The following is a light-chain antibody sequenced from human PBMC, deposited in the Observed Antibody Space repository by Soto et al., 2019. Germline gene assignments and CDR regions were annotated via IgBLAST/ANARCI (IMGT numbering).Light chain of an antibody. CDR3: QVWDSSSVV. CDR1: NIGSKN. V-gene: IGLV3-9*01. Sequence: ELTQPLSVSVALGQTARITCGGNNIGSKNVHWYQQKPGQAPVLVIYRDSNRPSGIPERFSGSNSGNTATLTISRAQAGDEADYYCQVWDSSSVVFGGGTQLTVL. CDR2: RDS. J-gene: IGLJ2*01.